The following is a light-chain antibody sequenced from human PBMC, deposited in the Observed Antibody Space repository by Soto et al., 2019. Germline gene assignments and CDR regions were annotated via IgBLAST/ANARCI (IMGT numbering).Light chain of an antibody. CDR3: SSYTSSSPLYV. J-gene: IGLJ1*01. CDR1: SSDVGGYNF. V-gene: IGLV2-14*01. CDR2: EVS. Sequence: QSVLTQPASVSGSPGQSITISCTGTSSDVGGYNFVSWYQQHPDKAPKLIIYEVSHRPSGVSNRFSGSKSGNTASLTISGLQAEDEADYYCSSYTSSSPLYVFGTGTKVTVL.